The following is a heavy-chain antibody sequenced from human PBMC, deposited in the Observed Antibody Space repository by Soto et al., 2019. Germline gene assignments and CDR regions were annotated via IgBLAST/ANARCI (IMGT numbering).Heavy chain of an antibody. CDR2: INHSGST. CDR1: GGSFSGYY. CDR3: ARVRFLEWLLRSYYYYYYMDV. J-gene: IGHJ6*03. D-gene: IGHD3-3*01. V-gene: IGHV4-34*01. Sequence: PSETLSLTCAVYGGSFSGYYWSWIRQPPGKGLEWIGEINHSGSTNYNPSLKSRVTISVDTSKNQFSLKLSSVTAADTAVYYCARVRFLEWLLRSYYYYYYMDVWGKGTTVTVSS.